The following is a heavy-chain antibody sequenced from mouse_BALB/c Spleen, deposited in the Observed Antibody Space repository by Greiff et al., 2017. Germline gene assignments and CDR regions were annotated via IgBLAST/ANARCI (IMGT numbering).Heavy chain of an antibody. CDR1: GYTFTSYY. Sequence: QVQLQQSGAELVKPGASVKLSCKASGYTFTSYYMYWVKQRPGQGLEWIGEINPSNGGTNFNEKFKSKATLTVDKSSSTAYMQLSSLTSEDSAVYYCTREYYGYFDYWGQGTTLTVSS. V-gene: IGHV1S81*02. CDR2: INPSNGGT. D-gene: IGHD1-1*01. CDR3: TREYYGYFDY. J-gene: IGHJ2*01.